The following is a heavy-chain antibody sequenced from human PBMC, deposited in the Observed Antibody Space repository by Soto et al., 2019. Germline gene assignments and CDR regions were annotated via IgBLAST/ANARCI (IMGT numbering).Heavy chain of an antibody. D-gene: IGHD6-19*01. CDR2: INPNSGGT. CDR1: GYTFTGYY. V-gene: IGHV1-2*02. CDR3: AREAPDIAVVGTRYFDL. J-gene: IGHJ2*01. Sequence: QVQLVQSGAEVKKPGASVKVSCKASGYTFTGYYMHWVRQAPGQGLEWMGWINPNSGGTNYAQKFQGRATMTRDTSISTAYRELSRLRSDDTAVYYCAREAPDIAVVGTRYFDLWGRGTLVTVSS.